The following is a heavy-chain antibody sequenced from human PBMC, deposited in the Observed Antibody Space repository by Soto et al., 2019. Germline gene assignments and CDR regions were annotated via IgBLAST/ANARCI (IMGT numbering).Heavy chain of an antibody. CDR1: GYTFRSYA. CDR2: INTGTGHT. Sequence: QVQLEQSRAAVRKPGASLNVSCKTSGYTFRSYAMHWVRQAPGQRLEWMGWINTGTGHTKYSQKMQGRVTLTSDASAHTAYMQLSRLTSEDTAVYYCARADGYNLDTWFDPWGQGTLVTVSS. D-gene: IGHD1-1*01. CDR3: ARADGYNLDTWFDP. J-gene: IGHJ5*02. V-gene: IGHV1-3*04.